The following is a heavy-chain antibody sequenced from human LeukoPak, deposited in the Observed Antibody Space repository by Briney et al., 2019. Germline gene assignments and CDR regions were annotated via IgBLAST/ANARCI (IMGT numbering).Heavy chain of an antibody. CDR1: GFTFSSYE. D-gene: IGHD6-19*01. V-gene: IGHV3-48*03. J-gene: IGHJ4*02. CDR3: VREIVSAVAGNFDY. CDR2: ISSSDGTR. Sequence: GGSLRLSCAASGFTFSSYEMNWVRQAPGKGLEWVSYISSSDGTRTYADSVRGRFTISRDNAKSSLYLEMNSLGAEDTAVYYCVREIVSAVAGNFDYWGQGTLVTVSS.